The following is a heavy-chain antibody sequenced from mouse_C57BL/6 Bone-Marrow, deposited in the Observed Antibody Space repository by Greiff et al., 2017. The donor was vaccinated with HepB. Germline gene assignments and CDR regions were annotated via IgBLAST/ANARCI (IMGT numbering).Heavy chain of an antibody. CDR2: ISGGGGNT. J-gene: IGHJ1*03. CDR1: GFTFSSYT. Sequence: EVKVVESGGGLVKPGGSLKLSCAASGFTFSSYTMSWVRQTPEKRLEWVATISGGGGNTYYPDSVKGRFTISRDNAKNTLYLQMSSLRSEDTALYYCASPNPYWYFDVWGTGTTVTVSS. V-gene: IGHV5-9*01. D-gene: IGHD6-1*01. CDR3: ASPNPYWYFDV.